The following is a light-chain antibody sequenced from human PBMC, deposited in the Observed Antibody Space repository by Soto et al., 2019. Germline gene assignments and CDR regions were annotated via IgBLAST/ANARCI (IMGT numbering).Light chain of an antibody. CDR1: SSDVGGYNY. V-gene: IGLV2-11*01. CDR2: DVS. CDR3: CSYADRVV. J-gene: IGLJ2*01. Sequence: QSALTQPRSVSGSPGQSVTISCTGTSSDVGGYNYVSWYQQHPGKAPKLMIYDVSKRPSGVPDRFSGSKSGNTASLTISGLQAEDEADYYCCSYADRVVFGGGTKLTVL.